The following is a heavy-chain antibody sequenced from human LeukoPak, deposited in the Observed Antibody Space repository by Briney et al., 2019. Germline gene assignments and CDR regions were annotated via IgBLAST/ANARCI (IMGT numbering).Heavy chain of an antibody. J-gene: IGHJ4*02. Sequence: SETLSLTCTVSGGSVSSGSYYWSWIRQPPGKGLEWIGEINHSGSTNYNPSLKSRVTISVDTSKNQFSLKLSSVTAADTAVYYCKAMGLSFDYWGQGTLVTVSS. V-gene: IGHV4-39*07. CDR3: KAMGLSFDY. CDR1: GGSVSSGSYY. D-gene: IGHD5-18*01. CDR2: INHSGST.